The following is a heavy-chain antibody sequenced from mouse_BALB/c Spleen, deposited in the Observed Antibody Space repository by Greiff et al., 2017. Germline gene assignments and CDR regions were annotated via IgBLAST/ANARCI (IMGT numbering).Heavy chain of an antibody. CDR3: ARREYGNSRFDY. J-gene: IGHJ2*01. Sequence: EVQLQQSGPGLVKPSQSLSLTCAVTGYSITSDYAWNWLRQCPGNKLEWMGYISYSGSTSYNPSLKSRISITRDTSKNQFFLQLNSVTTEDTATYYCARREYGNSRFDYWGQGTTLTVSA. CDR1: GYSITSDYA. D-gene: IGHD2-10*02. V-gene: IGHV3-2*02. CDR2: ISYSGST.